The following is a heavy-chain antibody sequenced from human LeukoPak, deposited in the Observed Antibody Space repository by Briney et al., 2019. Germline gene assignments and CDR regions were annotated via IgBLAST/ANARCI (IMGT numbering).Heavy chain of an antibody. CDR2: INPNSGGT. CDR3: AREKYSSSSKGAFDI. J-gene: IGHJ3*02. V-gene: IGHV1-2*02. Sequence: ASVKVSCKASGYTFTGYYMHWVRQAPGQGLEGMGWINPNSGGTNYAQKFQGRVTMTRDTSISTAYMELSRLRSDDTAVYYCAREKYSSSSKGAFDIWGQGTMVTVSS. D-gene: IGHD6-6*01. CDR1: GYTFTGYY.